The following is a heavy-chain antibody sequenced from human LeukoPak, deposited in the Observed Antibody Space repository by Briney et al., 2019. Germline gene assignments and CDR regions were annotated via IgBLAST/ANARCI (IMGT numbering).Heavy chain of an antibody. J-gene: IGHJ5*02. V-gene: IGHV4-31*03. CDR2: FSHSGST. CDR1: DDSISSSNYY. Sequence: PSETLSLTCTVSDDSISSSNYYWGWIRQPPGKGLEWIGYFSHSGSTYYNPSLKSRVTISLDTSKDRFSLRLSSVTAADTAVYYCARDLWFGEYNWFDPWGQGTLVTVSS. D-gene: IGHD3-10*01. CDR3: ARDLWFGEYNWFDP.